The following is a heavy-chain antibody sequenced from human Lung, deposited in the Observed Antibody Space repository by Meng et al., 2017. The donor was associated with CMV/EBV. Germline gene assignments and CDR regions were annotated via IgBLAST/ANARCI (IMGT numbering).Heavy chain of an antibody. J-gene: IGHJ4*02. CDR1: GGSISRGNW. V-gene: IGHV4-4*02. CDR3: ASFPPPGKQWLVTDY. CDR2: IYHSGST. Sequence: GQLAEACPGLVTPSGTLSLTCAFYGGSISRGNWWSWVRQPPGKGLEWIGEIYHSGSTNYNPSLKSRVTISVDKSKNQFSLKLSSVTAADTAVYYCASFPPPGKQWLVTDYWGQGTLVTVSS. D-gene: IGHD6-19*01.